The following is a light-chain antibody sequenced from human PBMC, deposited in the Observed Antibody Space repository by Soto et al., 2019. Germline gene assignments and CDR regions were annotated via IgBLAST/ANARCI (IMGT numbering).Light chain of an antibody. J-gene: IGKJ1*01. CDR2: GAS. CDR3: QQYGGLPT. CDR1: QSVIINF. Sequence: GLKQSPGTLSLSPGERATLSCRASQSVIINFLAWYQQKPGQAPRLLIFGASSRATGIPDRFRGSGSGTDFTLTISRLEPEDFAVYYCQQYGGLPTFGQGTKVDI. V-gene: IGKV3-20*01.